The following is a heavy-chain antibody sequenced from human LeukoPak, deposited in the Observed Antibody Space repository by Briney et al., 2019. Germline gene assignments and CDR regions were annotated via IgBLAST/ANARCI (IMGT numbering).Heavy chain of an antibody. J-gene: IGHJ6*02. V-gene: IGHV1-69*04. D-gene: IGHD3-22*01. CDR2: IIPILGIA. Sequence: GASVKVSCKASGYTFTSYAISWVRQAPGQGLEWMGRIIPILGIANYAQKFQGRVTITADKSTSTAYMELSSLRSEDTAVYYCARPQDDSSGYLLARGRYGMDVWGQGTTVTVSS. CDR3: ARPQDDSSGYLLARGRYGMDV. CDR1: GYTFTSYA.